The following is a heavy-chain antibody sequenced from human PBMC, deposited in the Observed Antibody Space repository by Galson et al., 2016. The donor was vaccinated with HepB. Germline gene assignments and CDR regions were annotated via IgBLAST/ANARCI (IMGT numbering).Heavy chain of an antibody. CDR2: IYPGDSHS. Sequence: SGAEVKKPGESLKISCKGSGYIFNNFWVAWVRQMPGKGLEWMGIIYPGDSHSRYSPSLQGPVTIPADKSINTAYLQWSSLTASDTAVYYCARTHSGGTDYYYYAMDVWGQGTTVTVSS. D-gene: IGHD2-15*01. J-gene: IGHJ6*02. CDR3: ARTHSGGTDYYYYAMDV. V-gene: IGHV5-51*01. CDR1: GYIFNNFW.